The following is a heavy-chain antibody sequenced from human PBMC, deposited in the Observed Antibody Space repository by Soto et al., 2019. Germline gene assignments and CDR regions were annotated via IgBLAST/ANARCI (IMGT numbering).Heavy chain of an antibody. CDR2: ISAYNGNT. D-gene: IGHD3-9*01. V-gene: IGHV1-18*01. CDR1: GYTFTSYG. CDR3: ARASPYYDILTGSDY. J-gene: IGHJ4*02. Sequence: QVQLVQSGAEVKKPGASVKVSCKASGYTFTSYGISWVRQAPGQGLEWMGWISAYNGNTNYAQKLQGRVTMTTDTFTSTAYMELRSLRSDDTAVYYCARASPYYDILTGSDYWGQGTLVTVSS.